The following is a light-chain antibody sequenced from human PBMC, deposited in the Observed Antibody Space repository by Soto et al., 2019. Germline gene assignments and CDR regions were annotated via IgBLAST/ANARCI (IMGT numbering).Light chain of an antibody. CDR2: KAS. Sequence: DIQMTQSPSTLSPSVGDRVPITCRASQSISSWLAWYQQKPGKAPNLLIYKASNLEIGVPSRFSGSASGTEFTLTISRLEPDDFATYYCQQYDTYPYTFGQGTKLEIK. V-gene: IGKV1-5*03. J-gene: IGKJ2*01. CDR3: QQYDTYPYT. CDR1: QSISSW.